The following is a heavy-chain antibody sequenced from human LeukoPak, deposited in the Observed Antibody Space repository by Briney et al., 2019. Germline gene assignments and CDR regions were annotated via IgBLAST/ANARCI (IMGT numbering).Heavy chain of an antibody. V-gene: IGHV1-2*02. J-gene: IGHJ5*02. Sequence: ASVTVSCKASGYTFTGYYMHWVRQAPGQRLEWMGWINPNSGGTNYAQKFQGRVTMTRDTSISTAYMELSRLRSDDTAVYYCARDGRPAVIVVVPAATWFDPWGQGTLVTVSS. CDR2: INPNSGGT. CDR1: GYTFTGYY. CDR3: ARDGRPAVIVVVPAATWFDP. D-gene: IGHD2-2*01.